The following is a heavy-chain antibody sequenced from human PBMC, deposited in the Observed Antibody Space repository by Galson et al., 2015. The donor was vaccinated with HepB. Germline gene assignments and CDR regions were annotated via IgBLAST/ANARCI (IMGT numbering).Heavy chain of an antibody. CDR3: AKDLAVTLGYYYGMDV. J-gene: IGHJ6*02. V-gene: IGHV3-30*18. Sequence: SLRLSCAASGFTFSSYGMHWVRQAPGKGLEWVAVISYDGSNKYYADSVKGRFTISKDNSKNTLYLQMNSLRAEDTAVYYCAKDLAVTLGYYYGMDVWGQGTTVTVSS. CDR2: ISYDGSNK. CDR1: GFTFSSYG. D-gene: IGHD4/OR15-4a*01.